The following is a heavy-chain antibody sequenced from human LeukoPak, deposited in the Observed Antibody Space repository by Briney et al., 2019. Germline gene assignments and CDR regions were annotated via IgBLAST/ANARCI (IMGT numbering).Heavy chain of an antibody. CDR1: GFTFDDYG. J-gene: IGHJ4*02. CDR2: INWNGGST. Sequence: GGSLRLSCAASGFTFDDYGMSWVRQAPGKGLEWVSGINWNGGSTGYADSVKGRFTISRDNAKNSLYLQMNSLRAEDTALYYCARAGLGATRGGYFDYWGQGTLVTVSS. D-gene: IGHD1-26*01. CDR3: ARAGLGATRGGYFDY. V-gene: IGHV3-20*04.